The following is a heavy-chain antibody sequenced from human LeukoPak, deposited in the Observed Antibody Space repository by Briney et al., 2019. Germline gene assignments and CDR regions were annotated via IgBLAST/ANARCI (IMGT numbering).Heavy chain of an antibody. Sequence: SGGSLRLSCAASGFTFSSYAMHWVRQAPGKGLERVSSITSNTYIHYADSMKGRVTISIDNAKNSLYLQMNSLRAEDTAVYYCARDRLLEDRDYHYYYYMDVWGIGTTVTVSS. V-gene: IGHV3-21*01. CDR1: GFTFSSYA. D-gene: IGHD1-1*01. J-gene: IGHJ6*03. CDR2: ITSNTYI. CDR3: ARDRLLEDRDYHYYYYMDV.